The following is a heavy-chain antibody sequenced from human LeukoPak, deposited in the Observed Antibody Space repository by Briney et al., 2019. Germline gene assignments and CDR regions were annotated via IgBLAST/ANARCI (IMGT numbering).Heavy chain of an antibody. Sequence: ASVKVSCKASGYTFTSYGINWVRQATGQGLEWMGWMNPNSGNTNYAQKFQGRVTMTRNTSISTAYMELSSLRSEDTAVYYCARFYYYGSGSYYYYYYMDVWGKGTTVTISS. CDR1: GYTFTSYG. D-gene: IGHD3-10*01. CDR2: MNPNSGNT. V-gene: IGHV1-8*01. CDR3: ARFYYYGSGSYYYYYYMDV. J-gene: IGHJ6*03.